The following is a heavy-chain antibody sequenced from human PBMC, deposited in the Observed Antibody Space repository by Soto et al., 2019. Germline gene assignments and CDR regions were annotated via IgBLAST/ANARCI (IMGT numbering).Heavy chain of an antibody. D-gene: IGHD3-10*01. CDR1: GGSISSSNCF. V-gene: IGHV4-39*01. CDR3: ARLKGSYWWLDY. J-gene: IGHJ4*02. CDR2: IYYSGTT. Sequence: PSETLSLTCTVSGGSISSSNCFWGWIRQPPGKGLEWIGSIYYSGTTYYNPSLKSRVTISGDTSKNQFSLKLSSVTAADTAVYYCARLKGSYWWLDYWGQGTLVTVSS.